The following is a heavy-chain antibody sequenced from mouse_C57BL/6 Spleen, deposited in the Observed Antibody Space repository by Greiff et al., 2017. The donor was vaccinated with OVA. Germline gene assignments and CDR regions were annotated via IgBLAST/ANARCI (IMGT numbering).Heavy chain of an antibody. V-gene: IGHV1-82*01. CDR2: IYPGDGDT. D-gene: IGHD1-1*01. J-gene: IGHJ1*03. CDR3: ARPFITTVGSHWYFDV. Sequence: QVQLQQSGPELVKPGASVKISCKASGYAFSSSWMNWVKQRPGKGLEWIGRIYPGDGDTNYNGKFKGKATLTADKSSSTAYMQLSSLTSEDSAVYFCARPFITTVGSHWYFDVWGTGTTVTVSS. CDR1: GYAFSSSW.